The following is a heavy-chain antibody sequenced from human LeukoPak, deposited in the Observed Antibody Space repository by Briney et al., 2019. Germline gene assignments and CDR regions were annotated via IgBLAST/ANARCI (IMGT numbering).Heavy chain of an antibody. CDR2: ISAYNGNT. CDR3: ARAGIVVVPAAYGWFDP. Sequence: ASVKVSCKVSGYTLTELSMHWVRQAPGQGLEWMGWISAYNGNTNYAQKLQGRVTMTTDTSTSTAYMELRSLRSDDTAVYYCARAGIVVVPAAYGWFDPWGQGTLVTVSS. D-gene: IGHD2-2*01. J-gene: IGHJ5*02. V-gene: IGHV1-18*01. CDR1: GYTLTELS.